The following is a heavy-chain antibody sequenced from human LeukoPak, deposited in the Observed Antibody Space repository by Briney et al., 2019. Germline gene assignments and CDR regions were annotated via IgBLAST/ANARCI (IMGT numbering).Heavy chain of an antibody. CDR3: AREDSSSSHYYMDV. CDR2: ISSPSTTI. CDR1: EFTIRSYS. J-gene: IGHJ6*03. D-gene: IGHD6-6*01. Sequence: GGSLRLSCAASEFTIRSYSMNWVRQAPGKGLGWVSFISSPSTTIYYTDSVKGRFTISRDNAKNSLYLQMNSLRAEDTAVYYCAREDSSSSHYYMDVWGKGTTVTVSS. V-gene: IGHV3-48*01.